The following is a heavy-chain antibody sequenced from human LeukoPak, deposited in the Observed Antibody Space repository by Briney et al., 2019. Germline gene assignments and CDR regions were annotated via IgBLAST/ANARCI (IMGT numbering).Heavy chain of an antibody. CDR3: ASSQYSSSSLGYYYYYMDV. J-gene: IGHJ6*03. CDR2: IYYSGST. D-gene: IGHD6-6*01. Sequence: SQTLSLTCTVSGGSISSGGYYWSWIRQHPGKGLEWIGYIYYSGSTYYNPSLKSRVTISVDTSKNQFSLKLSSVTAADTAVYYCASSQYSSSSLGYYYYYMDVWGKGTTVTVSS. V-gene: IGHV4-31*03. CDR1: GGSISSGGYY.